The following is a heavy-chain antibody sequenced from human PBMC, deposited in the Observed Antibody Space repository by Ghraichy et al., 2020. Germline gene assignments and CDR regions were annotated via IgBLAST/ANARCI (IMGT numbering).Heavy chain of an antibody. J-gene: IGHJ5*02. D-gene: IGHD5-18*01. Sequence: GESLNISCAASGFTFSSYGMHWVRQAPGKGLEWVAFIRYDGSNKYYADSVKGRFTISRDNSKNTLYLQMNSLRAEDTAVYYCAKGNVDTAMEPYNWFDPWGQGTLVTVSS. CDR3: AKGNVDTAMEPYNWFDP. CDR2: IRYDGSNK. V-gene: IGHV3-30*02. CDR1: GFTFSSYG.